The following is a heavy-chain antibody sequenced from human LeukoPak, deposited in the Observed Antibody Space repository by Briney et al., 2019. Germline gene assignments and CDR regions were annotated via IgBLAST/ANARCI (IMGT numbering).Heavy chain of an antibody. D-gene: IGHD6-19*01. J-gene: IGHJ5*02. Sequence: ASVKVSCKASGYTFTTYGISWVRQAPGQGLEWMGGIIPIFGTANYAQKFQGRVTITADESTSTAYMELSSLRSEDTAVYYCARVSSGWVFDPWGQGTLVTVSS. CDR2: IIPIFGTA. V-gene: IGHV1-69*13. CDR3: ARVSSGWVFDP. CDR1: GYTFTTYG.